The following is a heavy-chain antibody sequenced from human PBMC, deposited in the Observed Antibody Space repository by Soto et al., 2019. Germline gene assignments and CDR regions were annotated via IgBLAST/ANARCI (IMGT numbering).Heavy chain of an antibody. CDR2: MYHTGRT. V-gene: IGHV4-30-2*01. D-gene: IGHD2-2*02. J-gene: IGHJ6*02. CDR3: ARVTPATPYYAMDV. Sequence: QLQLQESGPGLVKPSQTLSLTCVVSGGSINGGSYSWSWIRQPPGKGLEWIGYMYHTGRTYYNPSLSGRATISVDRSKNQLFLNLTSVTAADTAVYYCARVTPATPYYAMDVWGQGTTVTVSS. CDR1: GGSINGGSYS.